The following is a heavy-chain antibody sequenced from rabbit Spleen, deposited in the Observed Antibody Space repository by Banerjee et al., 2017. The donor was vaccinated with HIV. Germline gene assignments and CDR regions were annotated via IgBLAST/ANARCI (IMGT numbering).Heavy chain of an antibody. CDR3: ARGDSGGGYGMGL. V-gene: IGHV1S47*01. D-gene: IGHD1-1*01. J-gene: IGHJ4*01. CDR1: GFDLSSYG. CDR2: IDPVFGVT. Sequence: QEHLKETGGGLVQPGGSLTLSCKASGFDLSSYGVSWVRQAPGKGLEWIGYIDPVFGVTYYASWVNGRFSISRENTQNTVYLQLNSLTAADTAPYFCARGDSGGGYGMGLWGPGTLVTVS.